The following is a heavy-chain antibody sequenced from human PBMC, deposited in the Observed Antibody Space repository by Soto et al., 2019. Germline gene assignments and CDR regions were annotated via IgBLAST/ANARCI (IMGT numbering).Heavy chain of an antibody. V-gene: IGHV3-33*03. D-gene: IGHD2-15*01. CDR2: IWYDGSNK. CDR3: ARWGCSGTNCNLNQRSYDL. CDR1: GFIFNEYG. Sequence: GGSLRLSCAASGFIFNEYGLHWVRRAPGTGLEWVAVIWYDGSNKYYADSVKGRFTISRDNSKNTMSLQMNNLRAEDTAVYYCARWGCSGTNCNLNQRSYDLWGQGTLVTVSS. J-gene: IGHJ4*02.